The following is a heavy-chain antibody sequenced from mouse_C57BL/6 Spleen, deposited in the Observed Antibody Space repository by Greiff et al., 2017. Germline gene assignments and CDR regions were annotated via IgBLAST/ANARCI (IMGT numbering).Heavy chain of an antibody. J-gene: IGHJ4*01. CDR3: AKGDLYYDYGGVDAMDY. D-gene: IGHD2-4*01. Sequence: EVQLQQSGPELVKPGASVKISCKASGYTFTDYYMNWVKQSHGKSLEWIGDINPNNGGTSYNQKFKGKATLTVDKSSSTAYMELRSLTSEDSAVYYCAKGDLYYDYGGVDAMDYWGQGTSVTVSS. CDR2: INPNNGGT. CDR1: GYTFTDYY. V-gene: IGHV1-26*01.